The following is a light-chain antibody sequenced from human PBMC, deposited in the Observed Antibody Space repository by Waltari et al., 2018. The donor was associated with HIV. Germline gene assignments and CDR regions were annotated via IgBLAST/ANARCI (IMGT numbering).Light chain of an antibody. CDR2: KDS. V-gene: IGLV3-25*03. J-gene: IGLJ3*02. CDR1: ALPKQY. CDR3: QSADRSGSWV. Sequence: SYELTQPPSVSVSPGQTARITCSGDALPKQYAYWYHQKSGQAPVLVIYKDSERPSGIPERLSGSSSGTTVTLTISGVQPEDEADYYCQSADRSGSWVFGGGTKLTVL.